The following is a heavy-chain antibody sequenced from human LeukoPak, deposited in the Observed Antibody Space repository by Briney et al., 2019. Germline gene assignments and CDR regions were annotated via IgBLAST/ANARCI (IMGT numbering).Heavy chain of an antibody. CDR2: INHRIST. J-gene: IGHJ4*02. V-gene: IGHV4-34*01. Sequence: PSEALSVTSADYGGSLSVYYWRCIRHPPGKGLEWIGEINHRISTNCNPSLRSPVTISVYTSKNQFSLKLSSVTAADTAVYYCARGLAAVYWGPHTFDDWGQGTLVTVSS. CDR1: GGSLSVYY. D-gene: IGHD6-13*01. CDR3: ARGLAAVYWGPHTFDD.